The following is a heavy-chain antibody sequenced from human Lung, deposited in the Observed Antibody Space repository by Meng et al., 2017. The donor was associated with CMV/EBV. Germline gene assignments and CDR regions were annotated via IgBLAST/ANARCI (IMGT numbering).Heavy chain of an antibody. CDR2: INSSSSHK. Sequence: GGSLSLXXAASGFTFSSYSMNWVRRAPGKGLEWVSSINSSSSHKDYADSVKGRFTISRNNAKNSLCLQMNSLRAEDTAVSYCAGEPLLSPNWGPGYFDYWGQGTLVXVSS. CDR1: GFTFSSYS. D-gene: IGHD7-27*01. CDR3: AGEPLLSPNWGPGYFDY. J-gene: IGHJ4*02. V-gene: IGHV3-21*01.